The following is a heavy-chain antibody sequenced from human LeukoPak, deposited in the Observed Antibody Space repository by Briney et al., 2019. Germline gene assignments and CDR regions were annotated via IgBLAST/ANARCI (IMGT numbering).Heavy chain of an antibody. CDR1: GFTFSSYA. Sequence: GGSLRLSCAASGFTFSSYAMSWVRQAPGKGLEWVSAISGSGGSTYYADSVKGRFTISRDNSKNTLYLQMNSLRAEDTAVYYCAKRWHLEMATLYAEGDAFDIWGQGTMVTASS. CDR3: AKRWHLEMATLYAEGDAFDI. D-gene: IGHD5-24*01. J-gene: IGHJ3*02. V-gene: IGHV3-23*01. CDR2: ISGSGGST.